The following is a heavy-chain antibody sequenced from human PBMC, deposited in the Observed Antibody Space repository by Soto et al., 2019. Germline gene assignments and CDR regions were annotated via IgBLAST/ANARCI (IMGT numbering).Heavy chain of an antibody. CDR3: ARDLPGIVGATLDY. D-gene: IGHD1-26*01. J-gene: IGHJ4*02. V-gene: IGHV1-18*01. CDR1: GYTFTSYG. CDR2: ISAYNGNT. Sequence: GASVEVSCKASGYTFTSYGISWVRQAPGQGLEWMGWISAYNGNTNYAQKLQGRVTMTTDTSTSTAYMELRSLRSDDTAVYYCARDLPGIVGATLDYWGQGTLVTVSS.